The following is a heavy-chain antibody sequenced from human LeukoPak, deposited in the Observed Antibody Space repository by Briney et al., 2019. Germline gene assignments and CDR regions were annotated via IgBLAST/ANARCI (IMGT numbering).Heavy chain of an antibody. CDR2: ISSSSSYI. V-gene: IGHV3-21*04. Sequence: GGSLRLSCAASGFTFSSYNMNWVRQAPGKGLEWASSISSSSSYIFYADSVKGRFTISRDNAKNTLYLQMNSLRAEDAAVYYCARVTAASLTIPEGLHYFDYWGQGTLVTVSS. CDR1: GFTFSSYN. D-gene: IGHD3-3*01. J-gene: IGHJ4*02. CDR3: ARVTAASLTIPEGLHYFDY.